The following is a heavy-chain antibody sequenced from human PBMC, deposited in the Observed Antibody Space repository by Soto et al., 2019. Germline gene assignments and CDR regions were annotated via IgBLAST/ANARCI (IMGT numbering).Heavy chain of an antibody. CDR2: IRSKAYGGTT. J-gene: IGHJ4*02. V-gene: IGHV3-49*03. D-gene: IGHD2-15*01. Sequence: PGGSLRLSCTASGFTFGDYAMSWFRQAPGKGLEWVGFIRSKAYGGTTEYAASVKGRFTISRDDSKNTLYLQMNSLRAEDTAIYYCARSYPPEIGGYRAPDHWGQGTLVTVSS. CDR1: GFTFGDYA. CDR3: ARSYPPEIGGYRAPDH.